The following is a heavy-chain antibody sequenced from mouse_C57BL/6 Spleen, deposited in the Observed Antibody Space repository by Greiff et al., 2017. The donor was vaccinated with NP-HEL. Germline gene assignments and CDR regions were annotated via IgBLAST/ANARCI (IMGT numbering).Heavy chain of an antibody. CDR2: IDPETGGT. CDR1: GYTFTDYE. Sequence: VKLQQSGAELVRPGASVTLSCKASGYTFTDYEMHWVKQTPVHGLEWIGAIDPETGGTAYNQKFKGKAILTADKSSSTAYMELRSLTSEDSAVYYCTRPYGSSMDYWGQGTSVTVSS. D-gene: IGHD1-1*01. CDR3: TRPYGSSMDY. V-gene: IGHV1-15*01. J-gene: IGHJ4*01.